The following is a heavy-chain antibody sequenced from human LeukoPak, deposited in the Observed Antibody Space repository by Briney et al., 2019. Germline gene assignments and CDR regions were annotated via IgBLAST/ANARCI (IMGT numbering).Heavy chain of an antibody. CDR1: GFAFTDYW. D-gene: IGHD2-15*01. CDR2: ITNDQTNT. J-gene: IGHJ4*02. V-gene: IGHV3-74*01. Sequence: GDSLRHSCAPSGFAFTDYWIHWLRQVPAKGLVWVSRITNDQTNTNHAVSVNGRFTISRDNAKSTVYLQITSLTADDTAVYYCARDGGTPTPFDYWGQGTLVTVSS. CDR3: ARDGGTPTPFDY.